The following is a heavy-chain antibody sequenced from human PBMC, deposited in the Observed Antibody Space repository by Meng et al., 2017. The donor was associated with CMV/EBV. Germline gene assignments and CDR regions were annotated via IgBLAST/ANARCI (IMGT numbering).Heavy chain of an antibody. D-gene: IGHD4-23*01. CDR1: GGSISSSNW. Sequence: SETLSLTCAVSGGSISSSNWWSWVRQPPGKGLEWIGEIYHSGSTNYNPSLKSRVTISVDKSKNQFSLKLSSVTAADTAVYYCARARGTLKSGNLDYWGQGTLVTVSS. CDR2: IYHSGST. V-gene: IGHV4-4*02. CDR3: ARARGTLKSGNLDY. J-gene: IGHJ4*02.